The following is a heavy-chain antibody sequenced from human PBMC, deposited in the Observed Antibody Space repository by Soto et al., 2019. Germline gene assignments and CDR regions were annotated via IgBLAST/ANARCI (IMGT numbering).Heavy chain of an antibody. V-gene: IGHV1-18*01. CDR3: AAMYDSSSHYYFDY. J-gene: IGHJ4*02. CDR2: ISTYRGDT. D-gene: IGHD3-22*01. CDR1: GYSFTDYQ. Sequence: QGQLVQSGAEVKKPGASVRVSCKASGYSFTDYQINWVRRAPGEGLEWMGWISTYRGDTNYAQKFQGRVIMTTDASTSTAYMDLTNLRSDDTAVYYCAAMYDSSSHYYFDYWGQGTLVTVSS.